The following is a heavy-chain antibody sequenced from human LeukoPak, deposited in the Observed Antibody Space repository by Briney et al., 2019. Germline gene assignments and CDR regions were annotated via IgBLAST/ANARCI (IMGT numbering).Heavy chain of an antibody. Sequence: ASLTVSCTASGYTFTSYYMHWVRQAPGQGLEWMGLIYPSGGSTSYAQKFQGRVTMTRDMSTSTVYMELSRLRSEDTAVYYCAGEAVRGVIITRETEIDYWGQGTLVTVSS. CDR3: AGEAVRGVIITRETEIDY. V-gene: IGHV1-46*01. D-gene: IGHD3-10*01. CDR1: GYTFTSYY. CDR2: IYPSGGST. J-gene: IGHJ4*02.